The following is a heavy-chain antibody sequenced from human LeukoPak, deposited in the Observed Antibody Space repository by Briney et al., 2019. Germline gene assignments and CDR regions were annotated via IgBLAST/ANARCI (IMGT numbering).Heavy chain of an antibody. CDR1: GFTFSSYS. CDR2: ISSSSYI. Sequence: GGSLRLSCAASGFTFSSYSMNWVRQAPGKGLEWVSSISSSSYIYYADSVKGRFTISRDNAKNPLYLQMNSLRAEDTAVYYCARVGDYHAFDIWGQGTMVTVSS. D-gene: IGHD4-17*01. V-gene: IGHV3-21*01. J-gene: IGHJ3*02. CDR3: ARVGDYHAFDI.